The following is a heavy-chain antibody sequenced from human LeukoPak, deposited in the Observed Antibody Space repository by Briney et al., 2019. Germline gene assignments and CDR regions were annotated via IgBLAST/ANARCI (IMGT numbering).Heavy chain of an antibody. D-gene: IGHD3-3*01. J-gene: IGHJ4*02. CDR3: ARGPYDFWSGYYIY. CDR1: GFTFGSYW. Sequence: PGGSLRLSCAASGFTFGSYWMHWVRQAPGKGLVWVSRINSDGSSTSYADSVKGRFTISRDNAKNTLYLQMNSLRAEDTAVYYCARGPYDFWSGYYIYWGQGTLVTVSS. V-gene: IGHV3-74*01. CDR2: INSDGSST.